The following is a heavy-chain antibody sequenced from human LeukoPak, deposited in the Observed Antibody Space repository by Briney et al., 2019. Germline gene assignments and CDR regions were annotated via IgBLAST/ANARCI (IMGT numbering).Heavy chain of an antibody. Sequence: GGSLRLSCAASGFTFGSYEMNWVRQAPGKGLEWVSYIGTIISTTYYADSVKGRFTISRDNSKNTLYLQMNSLRAVDTAVYYCAKGIYSSGWSYFDYWGHGTLVTVSS. J-gene: IGHJ4*01. V-gene: IGHV3-48*03. CDR3: AKGIYSSGWSYFDY. D-gene: IGHD6-19*01. CDR2: IGTIISTT. CDR1: GFTFGSYE.